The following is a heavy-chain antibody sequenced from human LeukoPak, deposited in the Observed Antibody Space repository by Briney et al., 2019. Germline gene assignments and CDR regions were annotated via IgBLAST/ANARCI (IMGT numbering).Heavy chain of an antibody. CDR3: ARDHPYCSSTSCYRGFFDY. D-gene: IGHD2-2*02. V-gene: IGHV4-59*01. CDR2: IYYSGST. CDR1: GGSISSYY. Sequence: SETLSLTCTVSGGSISSYYWSWIRQPPGKGLDWIGYIYYSGSTNYNPSLKSRVTISVDTSKNQFSLKLSSVTAADTAVYYCARDHPYCSSTSCYRGFFDYWGQGTLVTVSS. J-gene: IGHJ4*02.